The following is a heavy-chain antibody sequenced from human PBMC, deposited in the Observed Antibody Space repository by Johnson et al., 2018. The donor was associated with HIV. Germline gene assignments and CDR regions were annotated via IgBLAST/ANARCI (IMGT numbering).Heavy chain of an antibody. CDR1: GCTLRSYG. CDR2: ISYDGSNK. CDR3: AIGRGEFPRHAFDI. J-gene: IGHJ3*02. D-gene: IGHD3-10*01. Sequence: QVQLVESGGGVVQPGRSLRLSCAASGCTLRSYGMHRVRQAPGKGLEWVAVISYDGSNKYYADSVKGRFTISRDNSKNTLYLQMNSLRAEDTAVYYCAIGRGEFPRHAFDIWGQGTMVTVSS. V-gene: IGHV3-30*03.